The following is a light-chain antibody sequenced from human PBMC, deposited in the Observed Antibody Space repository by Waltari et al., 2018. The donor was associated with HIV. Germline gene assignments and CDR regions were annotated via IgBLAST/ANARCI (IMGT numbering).Light chain of an antibody. V-gene: IGLV2-14*01. J-gene: IGLJ3*02. CDR1: RFDVGDYNF. CDR2: EVT. Sequence: QSALTQPASVSGSPGQSITISCTGTRFDVGDYNFVSWYQQHPGKAPKLLIYEVTNRPSGVSNRFSGSKSGNTASLTISGLQAEDEADYYCISYRSGFTLMFGGGTKLTVL. CDR3: ISYRSGFTLM.